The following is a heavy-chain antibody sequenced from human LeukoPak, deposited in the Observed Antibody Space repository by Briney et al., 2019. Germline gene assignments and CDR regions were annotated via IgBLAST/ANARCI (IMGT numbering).Heavy chain of an antibody. CDR1: GLTFSNYW. CDR3: ARGVVIALVPAAVEDWFDP. Sequence: GGSLRLSCAASGLTFSNYWMSWIRQAPGKGLEWVADIKQDGSEKNYVDSVKGRFAISRDNAKNSLYLQMNSLRADDTAVYCCARGVVIALVPAAVEDWFDPWGQGTLVTVSS. D-gene: IGHD2-2*01. CDR2: IKQDGSEK. V-gene: IGHV3-7*03. J-gene: IGHJ5*02.